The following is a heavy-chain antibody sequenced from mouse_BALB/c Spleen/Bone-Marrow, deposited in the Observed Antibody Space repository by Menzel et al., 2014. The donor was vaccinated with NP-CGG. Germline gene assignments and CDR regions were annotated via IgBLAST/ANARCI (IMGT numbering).Heavy chain of an antibody. Sequence: QVQLQQSGSVLVRPGASVKLSCKASGYTFTSSWMHWAKQRPGRGLEWIGEIHPNSGNTNYNEKFKGKATLTVDTSSSTAYVDLSSLTSEDSAVYYCARWGFDYWGQGTTLTVSS. J-gene: IGHJ2*01. CDR2: IHPNSGNT. V-gene: IGHV1S130*01. CDR1: GYTFTSSW. CDR3: ARWGFDY.